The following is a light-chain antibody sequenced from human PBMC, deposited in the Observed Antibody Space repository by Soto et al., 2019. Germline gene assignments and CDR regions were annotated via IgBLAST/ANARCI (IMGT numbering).Light chain of an antibody. V-gene: IGLV2-14*01. Sequence: QSALTQPASESGSPGQSITVSCTGTSSDVGAYNYVSWYQQHPGKAPKLMIYEVSNRPSGVSNRFSGSKSGNMASLTISGLQAEDEADYYCSSFTNSATRVFGGGTKLTVL. J-gene: IGLJ3*02. CDR2: EVS. CDR3: SSFTNSATRV. CDR1: SSDVGAYNY.